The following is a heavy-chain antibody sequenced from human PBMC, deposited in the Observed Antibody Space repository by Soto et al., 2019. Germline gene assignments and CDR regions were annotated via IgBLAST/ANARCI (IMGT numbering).Heavy chain of an antibody. D-gene: IGHD3-3*01. Sequence: GGSLRLSCAASGFTFSSYGMHWVRQAPGKGLEWVAVISYDGSNKYYADSVKGRFTISRDNSKNTLYLQMNSLRAEDTAVYYCANIAGYDFWSGYYSYYYYGMDVWGQGTTVTVSS. CDR1: GFTFSSYG. V-gene: IGHV3-30*18. CDR3: ANIAGYDFWSGYYSYYYYGMDV. J-gene: IGHJ6*02. CDR2: ISYDGSNK.